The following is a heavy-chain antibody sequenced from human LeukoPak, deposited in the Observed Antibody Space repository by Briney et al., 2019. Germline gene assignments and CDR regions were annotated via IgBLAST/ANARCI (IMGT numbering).Heavy chain of an antibody. J-gene: IGHJ5*02. V-gene: IGHV4-59*12. D-gene: IGHD3-3*01. CDR1: GGSISSYY. Sequence: SETLSLTCTVSGGSISSYYWSWIRQPPGKGLEWIGYIHHSGSSSYNPSLKSRVTISVDTSKNQFSLKLSSVTAADTAVYYCARVHKGRIITIFGVVSSWFDPWGQGTLVTVSS. CDR2: IHHSGSS. CDR3: ARVHKGRIITIFGVVSSWFDP.